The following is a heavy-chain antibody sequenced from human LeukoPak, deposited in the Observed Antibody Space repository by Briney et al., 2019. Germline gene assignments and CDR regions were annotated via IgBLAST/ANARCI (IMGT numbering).Heavy chain of an antibody. CDR2: IYSSGST. V-gene: IGHV4-4*07. J-gene: IGHJ4*02. CDR3: ARDPHYCSGGACSDY. D-gene: IGHD2-15*01. Sequence: TTSETLSLTCTVSGGSISSYYWSWIRQPAGKGLEWIGRIYSSGSTNYNPSLKSRVTMSVDTSKNQFSLKLSSVTAADTAVYYCARDPHYCSGGACSDYWDQGTLVTVSS. CDR1: GGSISSYY.